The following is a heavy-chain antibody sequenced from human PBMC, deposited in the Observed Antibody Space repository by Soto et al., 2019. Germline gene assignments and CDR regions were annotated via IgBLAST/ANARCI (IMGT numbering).Heavy chain of an antibody. V-gene: IGHV3-30*18. D-gene: IGHD1-26*01. CDR1: GFTFRSYG. CDR3: AKDVVVGATPGLGDYYYYYGMDV. CDR2: ISYDGSNK. Sequence: GGSLRLSCAASGFTFRSYGMHWVRPAPGKGLEWVAVISYDGSNKYYADSVKGRFTISRDNSKNTLYLQMNSLRAEDTAVYYCAKDVVVGATPGLGDYYYYYGMDVWGQGTTVTVSS. J-gene: IGHJ6*02.